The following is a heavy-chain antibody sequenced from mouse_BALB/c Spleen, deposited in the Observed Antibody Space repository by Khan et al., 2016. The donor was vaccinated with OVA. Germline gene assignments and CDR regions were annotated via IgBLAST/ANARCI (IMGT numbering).Heavy chain of an antibody. CDR2: ISTGGSYT. D-gene: IGHD1-1*01. J-gene: IGHJ3*01. Sequence: EVQLVESGGDLVKPGGSLKLSCAASGFTFSTYGMSWVRQTPDKRLEWVATISTGGSYTYYPDSVKGRFTISRDNDKNTLYLQMSSLKSEDTAMFYCARLAYYYDSEGFAYWGQGTLVTVSA. CDR1: GFTFSTYG. CDR3: ARLAYYYDSEGFAY. V-gene: IGHV5-6*01.